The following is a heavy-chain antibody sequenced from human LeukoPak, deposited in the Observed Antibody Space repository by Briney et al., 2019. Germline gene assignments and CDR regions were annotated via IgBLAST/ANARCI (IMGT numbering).Heavy chain of an antibody. J-gene: IGHJ4*02. D-gene: IGHD2-15*01. CDR3: ARTYCIGSSCPGVFEY. V-gene: IGHV3-23*01. CDR1: GFAFSSYA. CDR2: ISGSGGST. Sequence: GGSLRLSCAASGFAFSSYAISWVRQAPGKGLEWVSSISGSGGSTYYADSVKGWFTISRDNFKNTLYLQMNSLRAEDTAVYYCARTYCIGSSCPGVFEYWGQGTLVTVSS.